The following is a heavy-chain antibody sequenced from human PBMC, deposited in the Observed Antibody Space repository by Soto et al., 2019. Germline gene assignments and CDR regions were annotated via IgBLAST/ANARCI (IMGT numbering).Heavy chain of an antibody. CDR2: INPKSGGT. CDR3: ARGHSTDCSNGVCSFFYNHEMDV. Sequence: KVSCKASGYSFTDYHIHWVRQAPGQGLEWLGRINPKSGGTSTAQKFQGWVTMTRDKSISTVYMELTRLRSDDTAVYFCARGHSTDCSNGVCSFFYNHEMDVWGQGTTVTVSS. J-gene: IGHJ6*02. D-gene: IGHD2-8*01. V-gene: IGHV1-2*04. CDR1: GYSFTDYH.